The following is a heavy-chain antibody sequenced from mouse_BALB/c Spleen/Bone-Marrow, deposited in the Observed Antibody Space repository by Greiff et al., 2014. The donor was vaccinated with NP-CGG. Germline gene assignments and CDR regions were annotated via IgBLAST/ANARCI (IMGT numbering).Heavy chain of an antibody. J-gene: IGHJ4*01. D-gene: IGHD2-1*01. CDR2: IYPGDGDT. V-gene: IGHV1-80*01. CDR1: GYEFSSYW. Sequence: QVQLQQPGAELVRPGSSVKISCKASGYEFSSYWMNWAKQRPGQGLEWIGQIYPGDGDTNYNGKFKGKATLTADKSSSTAYMQVSSLTSEDSAVYFCARVYYGNLDYWGQGTSVTVSS. CDR3: ARVYYGNLDY.